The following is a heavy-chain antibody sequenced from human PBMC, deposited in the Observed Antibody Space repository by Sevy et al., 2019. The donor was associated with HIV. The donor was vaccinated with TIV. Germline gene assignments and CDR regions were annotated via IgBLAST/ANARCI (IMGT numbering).Heavy chain of an antibody. CDR1: GFTFTDYV. CDR3: ATDRISDWFFDS. V-gene: IGHV3-23*01. D-gene: IGHD3-9*01. J-gene: IGHJ4*02. CDR2: IGGSGGST. Sequence: GGSLRLSCTASGFTFTDYVMNWVRQAPGRGLEWVSSIGGSGGSTHYEDSVKGRFTISRDKSKNTLYLQMNSLRAEDTAVYYCATDRISDWFFDSWGQGTLVTVSS.